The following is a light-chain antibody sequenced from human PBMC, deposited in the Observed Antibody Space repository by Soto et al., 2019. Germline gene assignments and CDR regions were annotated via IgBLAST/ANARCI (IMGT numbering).Light chain of an antibody. CDR1: QSISSY. Sequence: DIQMTQSPSSLPASVGDRVTITCRASQSISSYLNWYQQRPGKAPNLLIYDATRLHSGVPPRFSGSGYGTDFTLTITSLQLEDFATYYCQQSYSTPWTFGQGTKVDI. CDR2: DAT. CDR3: QQSYSTPWT. V-gene: IGKV1-39*01. J-gene: IGKJ1*01.